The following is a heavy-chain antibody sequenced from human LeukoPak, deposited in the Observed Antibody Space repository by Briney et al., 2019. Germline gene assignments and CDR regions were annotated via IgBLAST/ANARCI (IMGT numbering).Heavy chain of an antibody. CDR3: AREAAEDWFDP. CDR2: INSDGSST. Sequence: GGSLRLSCAASGFTFSSYWMHWVRQAPGKGLVWVSRINSDGSSTSYADSVKGRFTISRDNAKNTLYLQMNSLRAEDTAVYYCAREAAEDWFDPWGQGTLVTVSS. CDR1: GFTFSSYW. D-gene: IGHD6-13*01. J-gene: IGHJ5*02. V-gene: IGHV3-74*01.